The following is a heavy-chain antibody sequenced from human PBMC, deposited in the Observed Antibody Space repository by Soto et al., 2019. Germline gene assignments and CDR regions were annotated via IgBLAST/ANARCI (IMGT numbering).Heavy chain of an antibody. J-gene: IGHJ4*02. CDR2: IFNSGTT. V-gene: IGHV4-31*02. CDR3: ALALGPTTGLDY. Sequence: QVQLQESGPGLVKPSQTLSLTCSVSGASTVSHYHWTWIRQHPGKGLEWMGYIFNSGTTFYNPSLPSRLSISMDTSGNHFSLELRSVTAADTAVYYCALALGPTTGLDYWGQGTLVTVSS. CDR1: GASTVSHYH. D-gene: IGHD1-26*01.